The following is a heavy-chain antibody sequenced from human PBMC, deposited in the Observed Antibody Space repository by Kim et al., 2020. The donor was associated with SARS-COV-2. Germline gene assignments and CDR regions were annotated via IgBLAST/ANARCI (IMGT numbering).Heavy chain of an antibody. V-gene: IGHV3-33*05. CDR1: GFTFSSYG. CDR2: ISYDGSNK. J-gene: IGHJ4*02. Sequence: GGSLRLSCAASGFTFSSYGMHWVRQAPGKGLEWVAVISYDGSNKYYADSVKGRFTISRDNSKNTLYLQMNSLRAEDTAVYYCARDGSSGWAFDFDYWGQGTLVTVSS. D-gene: IGHD6-19*01. CDR3: ARDGSSGWAFDFDY.